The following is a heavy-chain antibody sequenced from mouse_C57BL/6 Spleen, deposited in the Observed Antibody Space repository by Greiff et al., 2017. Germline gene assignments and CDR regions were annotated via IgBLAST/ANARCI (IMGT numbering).Heavy chain of an antibody. CDR2: IYPGDGDT. J-gene: IGHJ1*03. CDR1: GYAFSSSW. V-gene: IGHV1-82*01. D-gene: IGHD1-1*01. Sequence: QVQLQQSGPELVKPGASVKISCKASGYAFSSSWMNWVKQRPGKGLEWIGRIYPGDGDTNYNGKFKGKATLTADKSSSTAYMQLSSLTSEDSAVYFCARYEFTTVHWYFDVWGTGTTVTVSS. CDR3: ARYEFTTVHWYFDV.